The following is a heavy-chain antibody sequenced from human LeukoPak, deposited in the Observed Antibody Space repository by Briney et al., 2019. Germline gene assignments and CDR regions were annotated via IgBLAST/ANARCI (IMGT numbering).Heavy chain of an antibody. CDR2: INPNSGGT. CDR3: AREVRAGFGELLRRRDAFDI. CDR1: GYIFTDYY. D-gene: IGHD3-10*01. J-gene: IGHJ3*02. Sequence: ASVKVSCKASGYIFTDYYMHWVRQAPGQELGWMGRINPNSGGTNYAQKFQGRVTMTRDTSISTAYTELSSLRSEDTATYYCAREVRAGFGELLRRRDAFDIWGQGTMVTVSS. V-gene: IGHV1/OR15-1*02.